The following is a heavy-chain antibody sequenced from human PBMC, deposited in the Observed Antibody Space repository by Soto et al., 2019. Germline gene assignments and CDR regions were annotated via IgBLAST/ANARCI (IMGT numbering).Heavy chain of an antibody. V-gene: IGHV3-30-3*01. J-gene: IGHJ4*02. CDR3: ATPGPTATFDY. CDR2: ISYSGSST. Sequence: GGSLRLSCAASGFTFSSYAMSWVRQAPGKGLEWVAVISYSGSSTYYADSVKGRFTISRDNSKNTLYLQMNSLRAEDTAVYYCATPGPTATFDYWGQGTLVTVSS. CDR1: GFTFSSYA.